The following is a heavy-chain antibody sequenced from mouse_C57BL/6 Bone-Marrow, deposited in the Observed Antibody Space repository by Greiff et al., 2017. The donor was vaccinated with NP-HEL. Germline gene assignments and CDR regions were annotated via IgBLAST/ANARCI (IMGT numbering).Heavy chain of an antibody. CDR3: ATSGLHYAMDY. CDR2: ISTYYGDA. Sequence: VNVVESGPELVRPGVSVKISCKGSGYTFTDYAMHWVKQSHAKSLEWIGVISTYYGDASYNQKFKDKATMTVDKSSSTAYMELARLTSEDSAVYYCATSGLHYAMDYWGQGTSVTVSS. D-gene: IGHD3-1*01. V-gene: IGHV1-67*01. CDR1: GYTFTDYA. J-gene: IGHJ4*01.